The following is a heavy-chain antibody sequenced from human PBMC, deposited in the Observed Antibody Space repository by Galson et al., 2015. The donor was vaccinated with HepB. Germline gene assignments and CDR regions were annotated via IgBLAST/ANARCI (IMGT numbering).Heavy chain of an antibody. J-gene: IGHJ4*02. CDR1: GLTFSSYW. CDR3: ARDSAWGVDPFDY. CDR2: IKQDGSEK. Sequence: SLRLSCAASGLTFSSYWMSWVRQAPGKGLEWVANIKQDGSEKYYVDSVKGRFTISRDNAKNSLYLQMNSLRAEDTAVYYCARDSAWGVDPFDYWGQGTLVTVSS. D-gene: IGHD3-16*01. V-gene: IGHV3-7*01.